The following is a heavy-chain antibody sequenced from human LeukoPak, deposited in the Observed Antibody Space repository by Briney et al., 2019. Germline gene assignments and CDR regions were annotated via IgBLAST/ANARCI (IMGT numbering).Heavy chain of an antibody. CDR1: GFTFSSYW. J-gene: IGHJ4*02. V-gene: IGHV3-7*01. Sequence: GGSLRLSCAASGFTFSSYWMTWVRQAPGKGPEWVANIKQAGSEKYYVDSVKGRFTISRDNAKNSLYLQMNSLRAEDTAVYYCASARYSDHWGQGTLVTVSS. D-gene: IGHD1-1*01. CDR2: IKQAGSEK. CDR3: ASARYSDH.